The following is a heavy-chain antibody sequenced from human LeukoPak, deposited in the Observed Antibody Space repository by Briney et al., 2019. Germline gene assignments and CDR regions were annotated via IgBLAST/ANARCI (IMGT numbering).Heavy chain of an antibody. Sequence: ASVKVSCKASGGTFSSYAISWVRQAPGQGLEWMGGIIPIFGTAKYAQKFQGRVTITADESTSTAYMELSSLRSEDTAVYYCARDTGYCSSTSCQPNWFDPWGQGTLVTVSS. CDR2: IIPIFGTA. D-gene: IGHD2-2*01. J-gene: IGHJ5*02. CDR1: GGTFSSYA. V-gene: IGHV1-69*01. CDR3: ARDTGYCSSTSCQPNWFDP.